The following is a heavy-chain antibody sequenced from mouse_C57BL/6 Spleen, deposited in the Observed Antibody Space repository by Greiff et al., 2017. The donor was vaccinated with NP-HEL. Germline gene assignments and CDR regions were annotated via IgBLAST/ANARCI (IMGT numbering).Heavy chain of an antibody. V-gene: IGHV1-59*01. J-gene: IGHJ4*01. CDR3: ARWDGYGDAMDY. CDR2: IDPSDSYT. Sequence: QVQLQQPGAELVRPGTSVKLSCKASGYTFTSYWMHWVKQRPGQGLEWIGVIDPSDSYTNYNQKFKGKATLTVDTSSSTAYMQLSSLTSEDSAVYYCARWDGYGDAMDYWGQGTSVTVSS. D-gene: IGHD2-2*01. CDR1: GYTFTSYW.